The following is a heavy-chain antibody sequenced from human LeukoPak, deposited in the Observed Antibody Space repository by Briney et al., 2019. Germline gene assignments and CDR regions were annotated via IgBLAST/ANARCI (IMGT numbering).Heavy chain of an antibody. CDR3: ASLGSDYYFNFFDP. Sequence: GGSLRLSCAASGFTFSNYAMTWLRQAPGKGLEWVSAISGDGIYIYYVDSVKGRFTISRDNAKNSLYLQMNSLRAEETAVYYCASLGSDYYFNFFDPWGQGTLVTVSS. CDR1: GFTFSNYA. CDR2: ISGDGIYI. J-gene: IGHJ5*02. V-gene: IGHV3-21*01. D-gene: IGHD3-3*01.